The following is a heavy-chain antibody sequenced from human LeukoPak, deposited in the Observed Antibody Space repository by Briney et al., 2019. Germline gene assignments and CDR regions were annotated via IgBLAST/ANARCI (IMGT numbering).Heavy chain of an antibody. D-gene: IGHD3-10*01. CDR3: AREYGSGSYTGIDY. V-gene: IGHV1-18*01. Sequence: ASVKVSCKASGCTFINYGITWVRQAPGQGLEWMGWISAYNSAYNGNTHYAQRLQGRVTMTTDTSTNTGYMELRSLRSDDTAVYYCAREYGSGSYTGIDYWGQGTLVTVSS. CDR1: GCTFINYG. CDR2: ISAYNSAYNGNT. J-gene: IGHJ4*02.